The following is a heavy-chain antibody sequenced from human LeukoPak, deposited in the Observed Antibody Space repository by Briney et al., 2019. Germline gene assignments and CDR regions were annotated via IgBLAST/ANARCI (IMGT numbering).Heavy chain of an antibody. J-gene: IGHJ4*02. V-gene: IGHV3-21*01. Sequence: GGSLRLSCAASGFTFSSYSMNWVRQAPRKGLEWVSSISSSSSYIYYADSVKGRFTISRDNAKNSLYLQMNSLRAEDTAVYYCARYLSYYDVSPEDYWGQGTLVTVSS. CDR3: ARYLSYYDVSPEDY. D-gene: IGHD3-22*01. CDR1: GFTFSSYS. CDR2: ISSSSSYI.